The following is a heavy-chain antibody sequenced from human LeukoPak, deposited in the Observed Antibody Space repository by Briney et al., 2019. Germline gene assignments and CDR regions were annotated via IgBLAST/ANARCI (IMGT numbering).Heavy chain of an antibody. D-gene: IGHD3-10*01. CDR2: INPNSGGT. Sequence: GASVKVSCKASGYTFTGYYMHWVRQAPGQGLESMGWINPNSGGTNYAQKFQGRVTMTRDTSISTAYMELSRLRSDDTAVYYCAAKSRLTMVRGGDLPTLDYWGQGTLVTVSS. CDR3: AAKSRLTMVRGGDLPTLDY. V-gene: IGHV1-2*02. CDR1: GYTFTGYY. J-gene: IGHJ4*02.